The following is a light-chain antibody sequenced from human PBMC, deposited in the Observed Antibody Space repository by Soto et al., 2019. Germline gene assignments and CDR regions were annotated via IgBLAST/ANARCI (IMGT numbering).Light chain of an antibody. V-gene: IGKV1-17*01. Sequence: QMTRSPSSLSAPEGDRVTITCRASQAIRNDLGWYQQKPGKAPRLLIYAISTLHSGVPSRISGSGSGTEFTLTISSLQPDDFATYYCQQYTSYPWTLGQGTKVDI. CDR2: AIS. J-gene: IGKJ1*01. CDR3: QQYTSYPWT. CDR1: QAIRND.